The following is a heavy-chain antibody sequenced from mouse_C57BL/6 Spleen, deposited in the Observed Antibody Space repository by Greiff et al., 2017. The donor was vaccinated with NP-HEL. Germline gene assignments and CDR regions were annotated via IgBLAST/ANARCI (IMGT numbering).Heavy chain of an antibody. J-gene: IGHJ2*01. V-gene: IGHV1-26*01. Sequence: VQLQQSGPELVKPGASVKISCKASGYTFTDYYMNWVKQSHGKSLEWIGDINPNNGGTSYNQKFKGKATLTVDKSSSTAYMELRSLTSEDSAVYYCARPTIYYYGSSLDYWGQGTTLTVSS. D-gene: IGHD1-1*01. CDR1: GYTFTDYY. CDR2: INPNNGGT. CDR3: ARPTIYYYGSSLDY.